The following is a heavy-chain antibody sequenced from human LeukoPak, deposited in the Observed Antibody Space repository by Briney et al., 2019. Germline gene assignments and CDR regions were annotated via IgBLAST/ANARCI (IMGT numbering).Heavy chain of an antibody. J-gene: IGHJ4*02. CDR2: ISSSSSYI. CDR3: ARDGYGSGSYWYDY. CDR1: GFTFSSYS. Sequence: GGSLRLSCAASGFTFSSYSMNWVRQAPGKGLEWVSSISSSSSYIYYADSVKGRFTISRDNAKNSLYLQMNSLRAEDTAAYYCARDGYGSGSYWYDYWGQGTLVTVSS. V-gene: IGHV3-21*01. D-gene: IGHD3-10*01.